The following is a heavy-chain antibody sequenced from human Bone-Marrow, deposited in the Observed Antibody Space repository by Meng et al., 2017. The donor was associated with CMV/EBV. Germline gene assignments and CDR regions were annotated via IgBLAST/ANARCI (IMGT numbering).Heavy chain of an antibody. CDR1: GFTFSSYV. CDR3: AKDDYDILTGYGINGMDV. Sequence: GGSLRLSCAASGFTFSSYVMHWVRQAPGKGLEWVAFIRYDGSNKYYADSVKGRFTISRDNSKNTLYLQMNSLRAEDTAVYYCAKDDYDILTGYGINGMDVWGQGTTVTVSS. J-gene: IGHJ6*02. CDR2: IRYDGSNK. D-gene: IGHD3-9*01. V-gene: IGHV3-30*02.